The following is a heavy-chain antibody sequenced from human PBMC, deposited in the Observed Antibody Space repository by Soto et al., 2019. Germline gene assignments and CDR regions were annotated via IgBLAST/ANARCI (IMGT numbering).Heavy chain of an antibody. CDR3: ARDNRFRYRSGSFESFDY. V-gene: IGHV3-33*01. CDR1: GFTFSSYG. CDR2: IWYDGSNK. J-gene: IGHJ4*02. Sequence: HPGGSLRLSCAASGFTFSSYGMHWVRQAPGKGLEWVAVIWYDGSNKYYADSVKGRFTISRDNSKNTLYLQMNSLRAEDTAVYYCARDNRFRYRSGSFESFDYWGQGTLVTVSS. D-gene: IGHD3-10*01.